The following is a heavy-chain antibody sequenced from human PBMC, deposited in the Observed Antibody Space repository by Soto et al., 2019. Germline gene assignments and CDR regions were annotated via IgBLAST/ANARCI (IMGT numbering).Heavy chain of an antibody. CDR3: ARLRIATNNYKWFDP. V-gene: IGHV4-31*03. D-gene: IGHD2-21*01. CDR1: GAALNSGNYY. J-gene: IGHJ5*02. CDR2: IYVTGAV. Sequence: SETLSLTCSVSGAALNSGNYYWSWIRQVPGKGLEWIGHIYVTGAVDYNPSLRDRITISQDTSERQFSLKLRLVTAADTAVYYCARLRIATNNYKWFDPWGQGTLVTVSS.